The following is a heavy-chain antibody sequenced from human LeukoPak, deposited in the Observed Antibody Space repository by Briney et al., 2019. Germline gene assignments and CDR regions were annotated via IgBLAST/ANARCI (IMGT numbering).Heavy chain of an antibody. CDR2: INTITGNP. CDR1: GYTFTSFV. Sequence: ASVNVSCKASGYTFTSFVINWVRQAPGQGPEWMGWINTITGNPTYAQGFTGRFVFSLDTSVSTAYLQINSLKADDTAVYYCARDQDFRSGQHRRDFDYWGQGTLVTVS. V-gene: IGHV7-4-1*02. CDR3: ARDQDFRSGQHRRDFDY. J-gene: IGHJ4*02. D-gene: IGHD3-3*01.